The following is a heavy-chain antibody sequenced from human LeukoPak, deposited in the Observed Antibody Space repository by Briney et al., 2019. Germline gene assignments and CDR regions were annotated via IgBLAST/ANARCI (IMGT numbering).Heavy chain of an antibody. CDR2: INHSGSD. Sequence: PSETLSLTCAVYGGSFSGYYWSWIRQPPGKGLEWIGEINHSGSDNYNPSLKSRVTISVDTSKNQFFLRLSSVTAADTAVYYCARARRGGQSRPFDYWGQGTLVTVSS. V-gene: IGHV4-34*01. J-gene: IGHJ4*02. CDR3: ARARRGGQSRPFDY. CDR1: GGSFSGYY. D-gene: IGHD3-10*01.